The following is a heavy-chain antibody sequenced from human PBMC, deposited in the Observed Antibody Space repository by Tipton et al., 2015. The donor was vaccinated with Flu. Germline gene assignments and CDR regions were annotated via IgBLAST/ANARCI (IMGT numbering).Heavy chain of an antibody. D-gene: IGHD2-15*01. J-gene: IGHJ4*02. CDR2: ISGGGSTT. CDR3: AKDRYCSDGTCSGGFDY. Sequence: GSLRLSCAASGLIFSDYAMTWVRQAPGKGLEWVSAISGGGSTTFYAESVKGRFTLSRDNSKNTLFLQMNSLRVEDTAVYFCAKDRYCSDGTCSGGFDYWGQGALVTVSS. V-gene: IGHV3-23*01. CDR1: GLIFSDYA.